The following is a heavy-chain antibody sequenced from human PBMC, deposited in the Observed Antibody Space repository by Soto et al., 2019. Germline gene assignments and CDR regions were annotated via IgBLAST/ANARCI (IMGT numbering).Heavy chain of an antibody. J-gene: IGHJ6*02. CDR2: ISGYTGNT. CDR1: GYTFISYG. D-gene: IGHD3-10*01. CDR3: TRVSYLVRGFNHIPYGMDV. V-gene: IGHV1-18*01. Sequence: VQVVQSGTEVKKPGASVKVSCKTSGYTFISYGISWVRQAPGQGLEWLGWISGYTGNTDYAQKFQDRVTMTTDTSTTTAYMELRRLRSDDTAVYYCTRVSYLVRGFNHIPYGMDVWGQGTTVTVSS.